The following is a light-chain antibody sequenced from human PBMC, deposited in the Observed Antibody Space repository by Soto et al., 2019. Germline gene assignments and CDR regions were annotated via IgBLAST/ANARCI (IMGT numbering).Light chain of an antibody. CDR3: QQYHTSSIT. J-gene: IGKJ5*01. V-gene: IGKV1-5*01. CDR2: DAS. CDR1: QTISSW. Sequence: GDRVTITCRASQTISSWLAWYQQKPGKAPTLLIYDASTLERGVPSRFSGNGSGTEFTLSIDSLQPDDFATYYCQQYHTSSITFGQGTRLEIK.